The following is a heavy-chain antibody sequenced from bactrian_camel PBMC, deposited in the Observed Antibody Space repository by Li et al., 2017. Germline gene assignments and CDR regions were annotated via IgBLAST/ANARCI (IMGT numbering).Heavy chain of an antibody. CDR2: VDSDGKT. V-gene: IGHV3S55*01. CDR1: GYTYRRYC. Sequence: VQLVESGGDSVQAGDSLRLSWAVSGYTYRRYCMGWFRQAPGKERERVAAVDSDGKTLYADSVKGRFTISQDNAKSTLYLQMNSLKTEDTAVYYCAAAGYGLDLDCDFRYWGQGTQVTVS. CDR3: AAAGYGLDLDCDFRY. J-gene: IGHJ6*01. D-gene: IGHD3*01.